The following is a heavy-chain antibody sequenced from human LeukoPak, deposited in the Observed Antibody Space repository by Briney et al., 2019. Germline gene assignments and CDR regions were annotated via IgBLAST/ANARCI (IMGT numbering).Heavy chain of an antibody. CDR1: GFTFSSYA. CDR3: ARGVSPAAGTGYMDWFDS. J-gene: IGHJ5*01. D-gene: IGHD6-13*01. V-gene: IGHV3-30*04. CDR2: ISNDGSNK. Sequence: PGGSLRLSCAPSGFTFSSYAMHWVRQAPGKGLEWVAVISNDGSNKYYADSVKGRFTISRDNSKNTIYLHMNSLRAEDTAVYYCARGVSPAAGTGYMDWFDSWGQGTLVTVSS.